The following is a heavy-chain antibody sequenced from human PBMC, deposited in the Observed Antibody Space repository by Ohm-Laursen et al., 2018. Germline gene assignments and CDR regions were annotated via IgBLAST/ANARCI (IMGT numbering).Heavy chain of an antibody. J-gene: IGHJ5*02. CDR2: ITSSGSTI. CDR1: GFSFSDYY. Sequence: SLRLSCAASGFSFSDYYMTWIRQAPGKGLEWISYITSSGSTIHYADSVRGGFTISRDNAKNSLHLQMNNLRADDMAVYYCAREFATSHWFDPWGQGTLVTVSS. V-gene: IGHV3-11*01. CDR3: AREFATSHWFDP. D-gene: IGHD1-26*01.